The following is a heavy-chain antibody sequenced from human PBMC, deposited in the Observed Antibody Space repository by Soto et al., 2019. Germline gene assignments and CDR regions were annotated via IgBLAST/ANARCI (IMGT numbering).Heavy chain of an antibody. CDR1: GGSFSGYY. J-gene: IGHJ5*02. CDR3: ARGQRGPDWSDP. Sequence: SETRSLTCAVYGGSFSGYYWSWIRQPPGKGLEWIGESHHSGSTHYNPSLKSRVTISVDTSKSQFSLRLTSVTAVHTAVYSCARGQRGPDWSDPWGQGTLVTVSS. V-gene: IGHV4-34*01. CDR2: SHHSGST. D-gene: IGHD6-25*01.